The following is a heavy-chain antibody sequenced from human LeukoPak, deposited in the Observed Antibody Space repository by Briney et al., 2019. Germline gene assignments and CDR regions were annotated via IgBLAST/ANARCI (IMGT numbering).Heavy chain of an antibody. CDR1: GGSFSGYY. CDR2: INYRGST. CDR3: ARGEGYYYYYMDV. Sequence: PSETLSLTCAVYGGSFSGYYWSWIRQPPGKGLEWIGEINYRGSTNYNPSLKSRVTISVATSKNQFSLKLSSVTAADTAVYYCARGEGYYYYYMDVWGKGTTVTVSS. J-gene: IGHJ6*03. V-gene: IGHV4-34*01.